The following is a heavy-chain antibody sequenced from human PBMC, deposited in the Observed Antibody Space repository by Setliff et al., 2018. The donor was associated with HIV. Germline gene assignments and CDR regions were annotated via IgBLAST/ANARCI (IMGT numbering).Heavy chain of an antibody. J-gene: IGHJ4*02. Sequence: ASVKVSCKASGGTFSSYAISWVRQAPGQRLEWMGWITAGNGNTEYSQKFQGRVTMTRDTSISPAYMELSRLISDDTAVYYCARESRDIVATSHLDYWGQGTLVTVSS. CDR3: ARESRDIVATSHLDY. D-gene: IGHD5-12*01. CDR2: ITAGNGNT. CDR1: GGTFSSYA. V-gene: IGHV1-3*01.